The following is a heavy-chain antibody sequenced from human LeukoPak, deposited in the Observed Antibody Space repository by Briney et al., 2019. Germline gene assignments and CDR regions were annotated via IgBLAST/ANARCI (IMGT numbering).Heavy chain of an antibody. Sequence: GGSLRLSCAASGFTFSSFGMHWVRQAPGKGLEWVTFIHNYETTEYYADSVKGRFTISRDNSKNTVYLQMNSLRVEDAAVYYCAKDDPTGRYLWGQGTLVTVSS. J-gene: IGHJ4*02. D-gene: IGHD1-26*01. CDR1: GFTFSSFG. V-gene: IGHV3-30*02. CDR3: AKDDPTGRYL. CDR2: IHNYETTE.